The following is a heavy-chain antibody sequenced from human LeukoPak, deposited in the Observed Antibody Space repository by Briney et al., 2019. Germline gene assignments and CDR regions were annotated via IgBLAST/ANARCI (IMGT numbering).Heavy chain of an antibody. CDR2: IYYSGST. J-gene: IGHJ5*02. CDR3: ARETSTSEFDP. Sequence: SETLSLTCTVSGGSISSYYWSWIRQPPGKGLEWIGYIYYSGSTNYNPSLKSRVTISVDTSKNRFSLKLSSVTAADTAVYYCARETSTSEFDPWGQGTLVTVSS. D-gene: IGHD2/OR15-2a*01. CDR1: GGSISSYY. V-gene: IGHV4-59*01.